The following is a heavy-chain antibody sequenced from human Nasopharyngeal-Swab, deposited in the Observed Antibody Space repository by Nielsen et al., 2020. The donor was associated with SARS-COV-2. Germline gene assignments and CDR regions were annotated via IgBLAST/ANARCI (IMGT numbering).Heavy chain of an antibody. CDR3: ARDRGSDDPIDY. Sequence: ETLSLTCTVAEGSISSNYWSWVPQAPGKGLEWVSVIYSGGSTYYADSVKGRFTISRDNSKNTLYLQMNSLRAEDTAVYYCARDRGSDDPIDYWGRGTLVTVSS. D-gene: IGHD1-26*01. V-gene: IGHV3-53*01. CDR1: EGSISSNY. J-gene: IGHJ4*02. CDR2: IYSGGST.